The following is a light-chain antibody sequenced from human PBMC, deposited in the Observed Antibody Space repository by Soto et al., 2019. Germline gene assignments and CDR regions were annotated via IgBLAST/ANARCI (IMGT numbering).Light chain of an antibody. CDR1: QTISSW. Sequence: DIQMTQSPSTLSGSVGDRVTITCRASQTISSWLAWYQQKPGKAPKLLIYKASTLKSGVPSRFSGSGSGTEFTLTISSLQPDDFETDYCQHYNSYSEAVGQGTKVDSK. V-gene: IGKV1-5*03. CDR3: QHYNSYSEA. CDR2: KAS. J-gene: IGKJ1*01.